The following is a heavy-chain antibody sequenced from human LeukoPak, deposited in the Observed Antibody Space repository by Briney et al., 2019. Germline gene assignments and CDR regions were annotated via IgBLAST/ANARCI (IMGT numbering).Heavy chain of an antibody. CDR1: GGSIGSYY. D-gene: IGHD6-19*01. CDR2: IYYSGST. J-gene: IGHJ4*02. CDR3: ARAATSSGWYIGY. Sequence: SKTLSLTCTVSGGSIGSYYWSWVRQPPGKGLEWIGYIYYSGSTNYNPSLKSRVTISVDTSKNQFSLKLSSVTAADTAVYYCARAATSSGWYIGYWGQGTLVTVSS. V-gene: IGHV4-59*01.